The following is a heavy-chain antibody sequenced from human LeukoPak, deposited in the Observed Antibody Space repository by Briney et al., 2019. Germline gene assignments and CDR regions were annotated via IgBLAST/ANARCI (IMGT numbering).Heavy chain of an antibody. V-gene: IGHV3-72*01. CDR3: ARDAGWRLDP. CDR2: IRNKANSYII. D-gene: IGHD3-3*01. Sequence: TGGSLRLSCAASGFTFSDHNMDWVRQAPGKGLERVGRIRNKANSYIIEDAASVRGRFTISRDDSKNSLFLQMNSLRAEDTAVYYCARDAGWRLDPWGQGSPVTVSS. J-gene: IGHJ5*02. CDR1: GFTFSDHN.